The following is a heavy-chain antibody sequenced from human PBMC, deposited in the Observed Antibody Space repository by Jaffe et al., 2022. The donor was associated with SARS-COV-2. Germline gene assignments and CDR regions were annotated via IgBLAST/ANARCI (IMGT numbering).Heavy chain of an antibody. V-gene: IGHV3-30*18. D-gene: IGHD4-4*01. CDR2: ISYDGSNK. Sequence: QVQLVESGGGVVQPGRSLRLSCAASGFTFSSYGMHWVRQAPGKGLEWVAVISYDGSNKYYADSVKGRFTISRDNSKNTLYLQMNSLRAEDTAVYYCAKDRGYTVPSRGMDVWGQGTTVTVSS. CDR1: GFTFSSYG. J-gene: IGHJ6*02. CDR3: AKDRGYTVPSRGMDV.